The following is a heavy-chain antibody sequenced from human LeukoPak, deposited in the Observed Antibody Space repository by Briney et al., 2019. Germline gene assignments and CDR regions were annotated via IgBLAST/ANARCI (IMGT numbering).Heavy chain of an antibody. CDR1: GGSFSGYY. CDR3: ARERGGSDAFDI. D-gene: IGHD1-26*01. J-gene: IGHJ3*02. Sequence: PSETLSLTCAVYGGSFSGYYWSWIRQPPGRGLEWIGEINHSGSTNYNPSLKCRVTISVDTSKNQFSLKLSSVTAADTAVYYCARERGGSDAFDIWGQGTMVTVSS. CDR2: INHSGST. V-gene: IGHV4-34*01.